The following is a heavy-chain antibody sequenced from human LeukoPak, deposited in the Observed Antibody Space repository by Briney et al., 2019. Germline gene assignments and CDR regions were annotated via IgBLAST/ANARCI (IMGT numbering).Heavy chain of an antibody. CDR3: ARDQDQYSSGWSYDY. Sequence: WVSVKVSCKTSGYTFTGYYMHWVRQAPGQGLEWMGWINPNSGGTNYAQKFQGRVTMTRDTSISTAYMEMSRLRSDDRAVYYCARDQDQYSSGWSYDYWGQGTLVTVSS. J-gene: IGHJ4*02. D-gene: IGHD6-19*01. CDR2: INPNSGGT. V-gene: IGHV1-2*02. CDR1: GYTFTGYY.